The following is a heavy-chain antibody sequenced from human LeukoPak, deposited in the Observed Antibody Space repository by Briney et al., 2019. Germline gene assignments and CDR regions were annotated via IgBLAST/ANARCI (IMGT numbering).Heavy chain of an antibody. Sequence: SETLSLTCTVSGGSISIYYWSWIRQPPGKGLEWIGYIYYSGSTNYNPSLKSRVTISVDTSKNQFSLKLSSVTAADTAVYYCARAYPGYSYGYYFDYWGQGTLVTVSS. CDR1: GGSISIYY. V-gene: IGHV4-59*01. J-gene: IGHJ4*02. CDR2: IYYSGST. CDR3: ARAYPGYSYGYYFDY. D-gene: IGHD5-18*01.